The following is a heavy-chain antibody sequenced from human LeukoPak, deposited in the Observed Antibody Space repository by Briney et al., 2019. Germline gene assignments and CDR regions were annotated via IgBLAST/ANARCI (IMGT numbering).Heavy chain of an antibody. V-gene: IGHV4-34*01. D-gene: IGHD6-19*01. CDR3: ARGRLARSPYFDY. CDR2: INHSGST. Sequence: SETLSLTCAVYGGSFSGYYWSWIRQPPGKGLEWIGEINHSGSTNYNPSLKSRVTISVETSKNQFSLNLSSVTAADTAVYYCARGRLARSPYFDYWGQGTLVTVSS. CDR1: GGSFSGYY. J-gene: IGHJ4*02.